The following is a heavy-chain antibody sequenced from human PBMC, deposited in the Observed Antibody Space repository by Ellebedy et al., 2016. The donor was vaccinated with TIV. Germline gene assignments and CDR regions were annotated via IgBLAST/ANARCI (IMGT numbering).Heavy chain of an antibody. Sequence: GESLKISCAASGFTFSNYWIHWVRQAPGKGLVWLSRINRDGSSAHYADSRKGRFSISGNNSKNTLYVQMNSLRAEDTAVYYCARGGRDQWLIDYWGQGTLVTVSS. CDR2: INRDGSSA. CDR1: GFTFSNYW. D-gene: IGHD6-19*01. CDR3: ARGGRDQWLIDY. V-gene: IGHV3-74*01. J-gene: IGHJ4*02.